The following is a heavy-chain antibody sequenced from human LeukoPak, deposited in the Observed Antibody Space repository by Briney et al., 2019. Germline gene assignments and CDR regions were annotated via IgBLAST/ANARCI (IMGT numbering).Heavy chain of an antibody. CDR1: GFTFGDYA. J-gene: IGHJ6*02. CDR3: TRDIFGSYYYYGMDV. D-gene: IGHD3-3*02. V-gene: IGHV3-49*03. Sequence: GGSLRLSCTASGFTFGDYAMSWFRQAPGEGLEWVGCIRSKAYGGTTEYAASVKGRFTISRDDSKSIAYLQMNSLKTEDTAVYYCTRDIFGSYYYYGMDVWGQGTTVTVSS. CDR2: IRSKAYGGTT.